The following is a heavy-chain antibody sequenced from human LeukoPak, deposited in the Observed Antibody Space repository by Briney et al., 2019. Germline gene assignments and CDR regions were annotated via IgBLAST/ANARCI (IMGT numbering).Heavy chain of an antibody. CDR1: GGSISSGDYY. D-gene: IGHD3-22*01. V-gene: IGHV4-30-4*01. CDR2: IYYSGST. J-gene: IGHJ4*02. Sequence: SQTLSLTCTVSGGSISSGDYYWSWIRQPPGKGLEWIVYIYYSGSTYYNPSLKSRVTISVDTSKNQFSLKLSSVTAADTAVYYCARWNYYDSSGHPELLFDYWGQGTLVTVSS. CDR3: ARWNYYDSSGHPELLFDY.